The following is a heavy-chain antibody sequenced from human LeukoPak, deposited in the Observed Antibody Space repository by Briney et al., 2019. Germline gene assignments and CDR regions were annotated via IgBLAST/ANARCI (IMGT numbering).Heavy chain of an antibody. CDR1: GYTLTELS. CDR2: FDPEDGET. CDR3: ATDLGLQNDY. Sequence: ASVTVSCKVSGYTLTELSMHWVRQAPGKGLEWMGGFDPEDGETIYAQKFRGRVTMTEVTSTDTAYMELSSLRSEDTAVYYCATDLGLQNDYWGQGTLVTISS. J-gene: IGHJ4*02. V-gene: IGHV1-24*01.